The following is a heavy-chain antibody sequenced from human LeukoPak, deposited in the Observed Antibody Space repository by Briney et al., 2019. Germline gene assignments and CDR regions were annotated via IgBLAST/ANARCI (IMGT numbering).Heavy chain of an antibody. D-gene: IGHD6-19*01. V-gene: IGHV3-21*01. CDR2: IRSSSSYI. CDR3: ARPGIAVAGEFFDY. J-gene: IGHJ4*02. Sequence: PGGSLRLACAASGFTFINYAMSWVRQAPGKGLEWVSFIRSSSSYIYYADSVKGRFTISRDNAKNSLYLQMNSLRAEDTAVYYCARPGIAVAGEFFDYWGQGTLVTVSS. CDR1: GFTFINYA.